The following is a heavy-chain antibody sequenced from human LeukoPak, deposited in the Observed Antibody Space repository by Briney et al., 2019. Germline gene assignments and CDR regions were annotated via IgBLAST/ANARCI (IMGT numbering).Heavy chain of an antibody. CDR2: ITWDGDNT. V-gene: IGHV3-43D*03. CDR3: AKGTSSWHEFDY. Sequence: PGGSLRLSCAASGFTFSSYGMHWVRQPPGKGLEWVSLITWDGDNTYYTDSVKGRFTISRDNSENSLYLQMNSLRAEDTALYYCAKGTSSWHEFDYWGQGTLVTVSS. J-gene: IGHJ4*02. D-gene: IGHD6-13*01. CDR1: GFTFSSYG.